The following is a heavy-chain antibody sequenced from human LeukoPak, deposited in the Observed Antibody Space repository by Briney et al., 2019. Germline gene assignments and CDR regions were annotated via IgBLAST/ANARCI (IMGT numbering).Heavy chain of an antibody. D-gene: IGHD3-16*01. CDR2: ISDSGGTT. Sequence: PGGSLRLSCAASGFTFSSYAMHWVRQAPGKGLEYISTISDSGGTTDYANSVKGRFIISRDNSKNTLYLQMGSLRAEDMAVYYCARAPSRLRGFDYWGQGTLVTVSS. CDR3: ARAPSRLRGFDY. J-gene: IGHJ4*02. V-gene: IGHV3-64*01. CDR1: GFTFSSYA.